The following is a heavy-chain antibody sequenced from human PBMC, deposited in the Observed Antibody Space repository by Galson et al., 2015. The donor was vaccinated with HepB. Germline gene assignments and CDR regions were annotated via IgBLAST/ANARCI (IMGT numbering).Heavy chain of an antibody. CDR3: ATRFDGDTAIVTGYFQF. V-gene: IGHV3-21*01. J-gene: IGHJ1*01. Sequence: SLRLSCAASGFTFSSYTMSWVRQAPGKGLEWVSFISSSSGYIYYAGSVKGRFTISRDNTKNSLYLQMDSLRAEDTAVYYCATRFDGDTAIVTGYFQFWGQGTQVTVSS. D-gene: IGHD5-18*01. CDR1: GFTFSSYT. CDR2: ISSSSGYI.